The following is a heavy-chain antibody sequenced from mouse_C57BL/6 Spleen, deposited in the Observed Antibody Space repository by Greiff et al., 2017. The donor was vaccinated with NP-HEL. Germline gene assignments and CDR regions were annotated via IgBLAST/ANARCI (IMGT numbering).Heavy chain of an antibody. CDR3: ARRDDGYYYGAMDY. CDR2: ISSGSSTI. D-gene: IGHD2-3*01. Sequence: EVQGVESGGGLVKPGGSLKLSCAASGFTFSDYGMHWVRQAPEKGLEWVAYISSGSSTIYYADTVKGRFTISRDNAKNTLFLQMTSLRSEDTAMYYWARRDDGYYYGAMDYWGQGTSVTVSS. CDR1: GFTFSDYG. V-gene: IGHV5-17*01. J-gene: IGHJ4*01.